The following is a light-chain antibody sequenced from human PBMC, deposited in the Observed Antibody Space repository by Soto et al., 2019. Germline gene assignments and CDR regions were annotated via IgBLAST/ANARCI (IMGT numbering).Light chain of an antibody. V-gene: IGKV1-33*01. CDR1: QAISNY. J-gene: IGKJ4*01. Sequence: DIQMTQSPSSLSASVGDRVTITCQASQAISNYLNWYQQKPGKAPKLLIYDASNLETGVPSRFSGSGSGTEFASTSSSLQPEDIATYYCQQYDNLPLTFGGGTKVEIK. CDR2: DAS. CDR3: QQYDNLPLT.